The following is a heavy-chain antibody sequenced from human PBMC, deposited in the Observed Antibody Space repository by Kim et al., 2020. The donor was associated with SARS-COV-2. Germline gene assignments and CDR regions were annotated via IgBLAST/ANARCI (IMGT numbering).Heavy chain of an antibody. CDR3: ARGGPTRIRYIDY. J-gene: IGHJ4*02. Sequence: SETLSLTCAVYGGSFSGYYWSWIRQPPGKGLEWIGEINHSGSTNYNPSLKSRVTISVDTSKNQFSLKLSSVTAADTAVYYCARGGPTRIRYIDYWGQGTLVTVSS. V-gene: IGHV4-34*01. D-gene: IGHD3-9*01. CDR1: GGSFSGYY. CDR2: INHSGST.